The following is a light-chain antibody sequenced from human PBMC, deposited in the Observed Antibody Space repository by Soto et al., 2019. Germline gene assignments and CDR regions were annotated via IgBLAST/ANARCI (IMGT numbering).Light chain of an antibody. J-gene: IGLJ1*01. CDR3: SSYTTSNTLG. Sequence: QSALTQPASVSGSPGQSITISCTGTSSDVGGFNYVSWYQQFPGKAPKLMIYEVSNRPSGVSNRFSGSKSGNTASLTISGLQAEDEGDYYCSSYTTSNTLGFGTGTKVTVL. CDR2: EVS. CDR1: SSDVGGFNY. V-gene: IGLV2-14*01.